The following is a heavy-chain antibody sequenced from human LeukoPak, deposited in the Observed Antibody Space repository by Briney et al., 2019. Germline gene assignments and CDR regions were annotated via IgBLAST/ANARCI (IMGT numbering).Heavy chain of an antibody. CDR3: ATDPRGITMVRGVINDY. J-gene: IGHJ4*02. V-gene: IGHV1-24*01. CDR1: GYTLTELS. D-gene: IGHD3-10*01. CDR2: FDPEDGET. Sequence: ASVKVSCKVSGYTLTELSMHWVRQAPGKGLEWMGGFDPEDGETIYAQKFQGRVTMTEDTSTDTAYMELSSLRSEDTAVYYCATDPRGITMVRGVINDYWGQGTLVTVSS.